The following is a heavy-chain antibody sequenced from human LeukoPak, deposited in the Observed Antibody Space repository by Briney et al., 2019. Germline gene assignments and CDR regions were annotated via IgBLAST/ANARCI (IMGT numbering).Heavy chain of an antibody. CDR1: GFTFTTYW. CDR2: IKQDGSEK. D-gene: IGHD6-19*01. V-gene: IGHV3-7*01. J-gene: IGHJ3*02. CDR3: ARDEESDSSGWLDAFDI. Sequence: GGSLRLSCAASGFTFTTYWMGWVRQAPGKGLEWVANIKQDGSEKYYGDSVKGRFTISRDNAKNSLSLQMNSLRAEDTAVYYCARDEESDSSGWLDAFDIWGQGTMVTVSS.